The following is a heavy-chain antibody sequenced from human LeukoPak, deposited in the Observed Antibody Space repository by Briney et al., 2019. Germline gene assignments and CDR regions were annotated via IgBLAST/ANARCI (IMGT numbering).Heavy chain of an antibody. Sequence: GGSLRLSCAVSGITLSNYGMSWVRQAPGKGLQWVAGISGSGGRTNYADSVKGRFTVSRDNSKNTLYLQMNSLRAEDTAVYFCAKRGVVIRVILVGFHKEAYYFDSWGQGALVTVSS. CDR2: ISGSGGRT. V-gene: IGHV3-23*01. CDR3: AKRGVVIRVILVGFHKEAYYFDS. CDR1: GITLSNYG. J-gene: IGHJ4*02. D-gene: IGHD3-22*01.